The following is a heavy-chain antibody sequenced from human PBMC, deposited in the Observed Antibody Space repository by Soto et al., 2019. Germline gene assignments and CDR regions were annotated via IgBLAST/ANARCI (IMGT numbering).Heavy chain of an antibody. CDR1: GFTFSSYG. CDR3: ARADGTYYDFWSGYYTQDSVDY. V-gene: IGHV3-74*01. D-gene: IGHD3-3*01. Sequence: GGSLRLSCAASGFTFSSYGMHWVRQAPGKGLVWVSRINSDGSSTSYADSVKGRFTISRDNAKNTLYLQMNSLRAEDTAVYYCARADGTYYDFWSGYYTQDSVDYWGQGTLVTVSS. J-gene: IGHJ4*01. CDR2: INSDGSST.